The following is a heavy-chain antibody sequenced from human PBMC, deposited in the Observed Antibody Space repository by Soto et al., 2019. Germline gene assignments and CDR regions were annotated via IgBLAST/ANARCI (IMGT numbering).Heavy chain of an antibody. CDR1: GYTFTSYG. Sequence: QVQLVQSGAEVKKPGASVKVSCKASGYTFTSYGISWVRQAPGQGLEWMGWICAYNGNTNYAQKLQGRVTMTTDTSTSTAYMDLRSLRSADTAVYYCARDPGYSSGWYIQYYYGMDVWGQGTTVTVSS. CDR3: ARDPGYSSGWYIQYYYGMDV. CDR2: ICAYNGNT. D-gene: IGHD6-19*01. V-gene: IGHV1-18*04. J-gene: IGHJ6*02.